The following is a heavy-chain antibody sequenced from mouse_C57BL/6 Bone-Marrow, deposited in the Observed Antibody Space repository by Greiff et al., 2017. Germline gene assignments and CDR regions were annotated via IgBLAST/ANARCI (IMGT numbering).Heavy chain of an antibody. J-gene: IGHJ1*03. Sequence: EVKLMESGPGLVKPSQTVFLTCTVTGISITTGHYRWSWIRQFPGNKLEWIGYIYYSGTITYNPSLTSRTTITRDTPKNQFFLEMNSLTAEDTATYYCARSPSYYGSSLWSFDVWGTGTTVTVSS. D-gene: IGHD1-1*01. V-gene: IGHV3-5*01. CDR3: ARSPSYYGSSLWSFDV. CDR2: IYYSGTI. CDR1: GISITTGHYR.